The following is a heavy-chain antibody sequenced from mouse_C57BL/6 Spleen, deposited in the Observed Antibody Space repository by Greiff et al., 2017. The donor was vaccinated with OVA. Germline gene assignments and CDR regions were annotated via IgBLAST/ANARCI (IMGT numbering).Heavy chain of an antibody. CDR3: AREIYYYGSSSF. Sequence: EVKLMESGPGLVKPSQSLSLTCSVTGYSITSGYYWNWIRQFPGNKLEWMGYISYDGSNNYNPSLKNRISITRDTSKNQFFLKLNSVTTEDTATYYCAREIYYYGSSSFWGQGTTLTVSS. V-gene: IGHV3-6*01. D-gene: IGHD1-1*01. J-gene: IGHJ2*01. CDR2: ISYDGSN. CDR1: GYSITSGYY.